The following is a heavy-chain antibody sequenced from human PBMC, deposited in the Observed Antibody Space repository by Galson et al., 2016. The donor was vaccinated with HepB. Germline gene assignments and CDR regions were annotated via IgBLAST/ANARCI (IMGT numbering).Heavy chain of an antibody. CDR2: ISGSSTSI. D-gene: IGHD4-17*01. CDR1: GFTFSSYS. CDR3: ARDKTYADYDGLFDY. Sequence: SLRLSCAASGFTFSSYSMNWVRQAPGKRLEWVSYISGSSTSIIYADSVKGRYTISRDNAKNSLYLQMNSLRDEDTAVYYCARDKTYADYDGLFDYWGQGTLVTVSS. J-gene: IGHJ4*02. V-gene: IGHV3-48*02.